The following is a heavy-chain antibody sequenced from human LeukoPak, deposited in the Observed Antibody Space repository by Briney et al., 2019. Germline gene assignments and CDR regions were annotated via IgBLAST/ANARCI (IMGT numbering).Heavy chain of an antibody. V-gene: IGHV1-2*06. J-gene: IGHJ3*01. CDR1: GCTFTGYY. CDR2: INPNSGGT. Sequence: ASVKVSCKASGCTFTGYYMHWVRQAPGQGLEWMGRINPNSGGTNYAQKFQGRVTMTRDTSISTAYMELSRLRSDDTAVYYCARGYDFWSGYLVWGQGTMVTVSS. CDR3: ARGYDFWSGYLV. D-gene: IGHD3-3*01.